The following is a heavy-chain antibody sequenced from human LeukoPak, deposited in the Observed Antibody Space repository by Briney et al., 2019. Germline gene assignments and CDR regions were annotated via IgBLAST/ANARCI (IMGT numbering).Heavy chain of an antibody. CDR1: GFTFSSYH. CDR3: AKCVCMVRGVSYWYFDV. Sequence: GGSLRLFCAASGFTFSSYHKSWVRQAPGKALEWLSAISGSGGRIYYADSVKGRFTIYRDNSKNTLYLQSNSLRTEGTAVYYCAKCVCMVRGVSYWYFDVWGRGTLVTVSS. J-gene: IGHJ2*01. CDR2: ISGSGGRI. D-gene: IGHD3-10*01. V-gene: IGHV3-23*01.